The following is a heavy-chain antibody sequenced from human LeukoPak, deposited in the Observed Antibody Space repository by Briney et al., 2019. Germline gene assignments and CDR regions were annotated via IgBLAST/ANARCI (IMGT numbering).Heavy chain of an antibody. CDR2: ISSSGSTI. CDR3: ARKEGVLLWFGESYYFDY. V-gene: IGHV3-48*03. J-gene: IGHJ4*02. Sequence: GGSLRLSCAASGFTFSSYEMNWVRQAPGKGLEWVSYISSSGSTIYYADSVKGRFTISRDNAKNSLYLQMNSLRAEDTAVYYCARKEGVLLWFGESYYFDYWGQGTLVTVSS. CDR1: GFTFSSYE. D-gene: IGHD3-10*01.